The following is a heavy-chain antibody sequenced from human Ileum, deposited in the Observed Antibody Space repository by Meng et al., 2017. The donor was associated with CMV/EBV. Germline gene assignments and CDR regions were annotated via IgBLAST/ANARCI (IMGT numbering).Heavy chain of an antibody. CDR3: ARDAPGDDHGGKLDY. Sequence: EGRLAGSGVGLVQPGGSLGLSCAGSGFIVSDNYMSWVRQAPGKGLEWVSVIFIDGSTYYADSVKDRFVISRDHSKNTLYLQMNSLRVEDTAMYYCARDAPGDDHGGKLDYWGQGTLVTVSS. CDR1: GFIVSDNY. J-gene: IGHJ4*02. D-gene: IGHD4-23*01. V-gene: IGHV3-66*01. CDR2: IFIDGST.